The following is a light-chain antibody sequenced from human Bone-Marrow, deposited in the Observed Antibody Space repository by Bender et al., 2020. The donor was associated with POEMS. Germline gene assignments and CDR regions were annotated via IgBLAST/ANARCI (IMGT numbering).Light chain of an antibody. CDR1: TSNIGSNC. J-gene: IGLJ3*02. V-gene: IGLV1-51*01. CDR3: ATWENSLSAGV. Sequence: QSVLTQPPSVSAAPGQKVSISCSGSTSNIGSNCVSWYQQFPGTVPKLLIYDNDKRASGIPDRFSGSKSGTSGTLDITGLQTGDEADYYCATWENSLSAGVFGGGTKLTVL. CDR2: DND.